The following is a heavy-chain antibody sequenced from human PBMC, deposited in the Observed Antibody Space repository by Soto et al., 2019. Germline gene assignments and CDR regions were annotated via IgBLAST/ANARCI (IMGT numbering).Heavy chain of an antibody. J-gene: IGHJ4*02. CDR1: GGSISSYF. Sequence: PSETLSLTCTVSGGSISSYFWSWIRQPPGKGLEWIGCIYYRGGTNYNPSLLGRITISVDTSKNQFSLLLTSVTVADTAVYFCARHSYGDYGGPDQWGQGTLVTVSS. CDR2: IYYRGGT. CDR3: ARHSYGDYGGPDQ. V-gene: IGHV4-59*08. D-gene: IGHD4-17*01.